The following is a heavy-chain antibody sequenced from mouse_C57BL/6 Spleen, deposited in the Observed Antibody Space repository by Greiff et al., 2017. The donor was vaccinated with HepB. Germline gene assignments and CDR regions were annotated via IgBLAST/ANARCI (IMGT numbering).Heavy chain of an antibody. D-gene: IGHD3-1*01. J-gene: IGHJ2*01. V-gene: IGHV1-64*01. CDR2: IHPNSGST. CDR1: GYTFTSYW. CDR3: AKSGGLYFDY. Sequence: QVQLQQPGAELVKPGASVKLSCKASGYTFTSYWMHWVKQRPGQGLEWIGMIHPNSGSTNYNEKFKSKATLTVDKSSSTAYMQLSSLTSEDSAIYYCAKSGGLYFDYWGQGTTLTVSS.